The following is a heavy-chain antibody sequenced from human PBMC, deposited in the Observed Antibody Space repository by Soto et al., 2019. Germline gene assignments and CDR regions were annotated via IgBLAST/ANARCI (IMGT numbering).Heavy chain of an antibody. CDR3: ARDRALYSSSCLAY. D-gene: IGHD6-13*01. J-gene: IGHJ4*02. V-gene: IGHV3-33*01. CDR1: GFTFSSYG. CDR2: IWYDGSNK. Sequence: SGGSLRLSCAASGFTFSSYGMHWVRQAPGKGLEWVAVIWYDGSNKYYADSVKGRFTISRDNSKNTLYLQMNSLRAEDTAVYYCARDRALYSSSCLAYWGQGTLVTVSS.